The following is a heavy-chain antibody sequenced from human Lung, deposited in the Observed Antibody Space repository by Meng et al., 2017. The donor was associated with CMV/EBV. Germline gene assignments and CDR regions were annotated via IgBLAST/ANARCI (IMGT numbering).Heavy chain of an antibody. CDR2: IYYSGST. CDR3: ARTNYGDYNWFDP. Sequence: SVPPPAKLSQTLSLTGIFSSGCVGSGGCYRRWLRKHPGKRLEWIWYIYYSGSTYHNPTLRNRVAISIDPSKNQFSLKLTSVTAADTAVYCCARTNYGDYNWFDPWGQGTLVTVSS. D-gene: IGHD4-17*01. CDR1: SGCVGSGGCY. V-gene: IGHV4-31*03. J-gene: IGHJ5*02.